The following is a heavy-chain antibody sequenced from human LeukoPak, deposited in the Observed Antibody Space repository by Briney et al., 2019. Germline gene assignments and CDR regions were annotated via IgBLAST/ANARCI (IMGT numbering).Heavy chain of an antibody. CDR2: ISGSGGST. D-gene: IGHD5-24*01. J-gene: IGHJ4*02. CDR3: AGGRDRSQLYFDS. Sequence: GGSLRLSCAASGFTFSSYAMSWVRQAPGKGLEWVSAISGSGGSTYYADSVKGRFTISRDNSKNTLYLQMNSLRAEDTAVYYCAGGRDRSQLYFDSWGQGTLVSVSS. CDR1: GFTFSSYA. V-gene: IGHV3-23*01.